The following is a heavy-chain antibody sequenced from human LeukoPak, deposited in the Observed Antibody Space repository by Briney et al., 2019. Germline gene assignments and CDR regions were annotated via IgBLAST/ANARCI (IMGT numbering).Heavy chain of an antibody. Sequence: GGSLRLSCAASGFTFRNYWMSWVRQTPGKGLEWVANIKQDESEKYYVDSVKGRFTISRDNAKNTLYLQMNSLRAEDTAVYYCATEMLIAAAGTGAPYFDYWGQGTLVTVSS. J-gene: IGHJ4*02. CDR2: IKQDESEK. CDR1: GFTFRNYW. V-gene: IGHV3-7*01. CDR3: ATEMLIAAAGTGAPYFDY. D-gene: IGHD6-13*01.